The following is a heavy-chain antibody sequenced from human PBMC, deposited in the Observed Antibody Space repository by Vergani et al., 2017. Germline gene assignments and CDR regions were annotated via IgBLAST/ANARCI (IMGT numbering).Heavy chain of an antibody. CDR1: GAAIKDFY. D-gene: IGHD2/OR15-2a*01. J-gene: IGHJ5*02. Sequence: QVQLQESGPGLVKPSETLSLTCTVSGAAIKDFYWSWFRQPPGKGLEWIGYVYYTGRTTYNPSLKSRVTISVDTSNNPFSVRMTSLTAADTAIYYCARDRDLYCRSTTSCHNWFDPWGQGSLVTVSS. CDR3: ARDRDLYCRSTTSCHNWFDP. CDR2: VYYTGRT. V-gene: IGHV4-59*01.